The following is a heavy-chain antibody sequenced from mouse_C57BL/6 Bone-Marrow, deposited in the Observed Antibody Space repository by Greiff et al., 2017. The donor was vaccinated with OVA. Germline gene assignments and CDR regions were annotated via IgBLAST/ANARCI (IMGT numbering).Heavy chain of an antibody. CDR2: IYPGSGNT. D-gene: IGHD4-1*01. V-gene: IGHV1-84*01. Sequence: QVQPQQSGPEPVKPGASVKISCKASGYTFTDHYINRVKQRPGQGHEWIGWIYPGSGNTKYNEKFKGKATLTVDTSSSTAYMQLSSLTSEDSAVYFCARGDWDYFDYWGQGTTLTVSS. J-gene: IGHJ2*01. CDR1: GYTFTDHY. CDR3: ARGDWDYFDY.